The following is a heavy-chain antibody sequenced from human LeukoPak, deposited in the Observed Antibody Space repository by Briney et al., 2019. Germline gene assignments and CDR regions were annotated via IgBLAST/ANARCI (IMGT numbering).Heavy chain of an antibody. J-gene: IGHJ4*02. Sequence: TTETLSLTCTVSGGSISSYYWSWIRQPPGKGLEWIGYIYYSGSANYNPSLKSRVTISVDTSKNQFSLKLSSVTAADTAVYYCARGHLLWFGELTAYFDYWGQGTLVTVSS. CDR1: GGSISSYY. CDR3: ARGHLLWFGELTAYFDY. CDR2: IYYSGSA. V-gene: IGHV4-59*01. D-gene: IGHD3-10*01.